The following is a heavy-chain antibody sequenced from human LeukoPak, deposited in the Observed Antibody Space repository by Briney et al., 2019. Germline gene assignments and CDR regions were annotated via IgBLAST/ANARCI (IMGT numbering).Heavy chain of an antibody. Sequence: PSQTLSLTCTVSGGSISSGGYYWSWIRQHPGKGREWIGNIYYSGSTYYNPSLKRLLTISLDTSKNQFSLKMSSVTAADTAVYYCARASRITIFGVVSYYFDYWGQGTLVTVSS. D-gene: IGHD3-3*01. J-gene: IGHJ4*02. V-gene: IGHV4-31*01. CDR1: GGSISSGGYY. CDR2: IYYSGST. CDR3: ARASRITIFGVVSYYFDY.